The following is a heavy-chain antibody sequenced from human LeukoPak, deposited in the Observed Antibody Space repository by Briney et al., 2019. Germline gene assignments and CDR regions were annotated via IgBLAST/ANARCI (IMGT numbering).Heavy chain of an antibody. V-gene: IGHV4-34*01. CDR2: INHSGST. CDR3: ARHWQWRHFDY. Sequence: SETLSLTCAVYGGSFSGYYWSWIRQPPGKGLEWIGEINHSGSTNYNPSLKSRVTISVDTSKNQFSLKLSSVTAADTAVYYCARHWQWRHFDYWGQGTLVTVSS. CDR1: GGSFSGYY. J-gene: IGHJ4*02. D-gene: IGHD6-19*01.